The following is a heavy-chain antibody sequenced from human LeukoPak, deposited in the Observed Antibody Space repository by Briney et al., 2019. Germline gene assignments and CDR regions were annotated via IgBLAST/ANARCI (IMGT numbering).Heavy chain of an antibody. J-gene: IGHJ4*02. V-gene: IGHV3-11*06. CDR1: GFTFSDYY. D-gene: IGHD3-10*01. CDR3: ARVRSRGVIIY. Sequence: GGSLRLSCAASGFTFSDYYMSWIRQAPGKGLEWVSYISSSSSYTNYADSVKGRFTISRDNAKNSLYLQMNSVRAEDTVVYYCARVRSRGVIIYWGQGTLVTVSS. CDR2: ISSSSSYT.